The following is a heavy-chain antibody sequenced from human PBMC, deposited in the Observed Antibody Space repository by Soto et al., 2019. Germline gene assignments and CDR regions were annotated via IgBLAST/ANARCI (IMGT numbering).Heavy chain of an antibody. V-gene: IGHV3-30*18. Sequence: QVQLVESGGGVVQPGRSLRLSCAASGFTFSSYGMHWVRQAPGKGLEWVAVISYDGSNKYYADSVKGRFTISRDNSKNTLYLQMNSLRAEDTAVYYCAKEDASSGYSRFPTAFDYWGQGTLVTVSS. CDR3: AKEDASSGYSRFPTAFDY. CDR2: ISYDGSNK. CDR1: GFTFSSYG. D-gene: IGHD3-22*01. J-gene: IGHJ4*02.